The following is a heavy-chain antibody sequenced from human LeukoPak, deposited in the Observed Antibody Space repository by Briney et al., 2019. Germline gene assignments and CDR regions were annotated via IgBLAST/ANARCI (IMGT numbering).Heavy chain of an antibody. V-gene: IGHV4-34*01. CDR3: ARGADFWSGYYHNWFDP. Sequence: PSETLSLTCAVYGGSFSGYYWSWIRQPPGKGLEWIGEINHSGSTNYNPSLNSRVTISVDTSKNQFSLKLSSVTAADTAVYYCARGADFWSGYYHNWFDPWGQGTLVTVSS. J-gene: IGHJ5*02. CDR1: GGSFSGYY. CDR2: INHSGST. D-gene: IGHD3-3*01.